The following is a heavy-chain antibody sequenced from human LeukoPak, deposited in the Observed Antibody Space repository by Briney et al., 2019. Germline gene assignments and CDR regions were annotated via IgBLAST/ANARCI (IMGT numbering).Heavy chain of an antibody. D-gene: IGHD3-22*01. CDR3: ARAAYYYDSSGYSPMRY. CDR2: ISSFSSNI. J-gene: IGHJ4*02. CDR1: GFTFSSYS. Sequence: GVSLRLSCAASGFTFSSYSMNWVRQAPGKGLEWVSYISSFSSNIYYVDSVKGRFTISRDNAKNSLYLQMNSLRDEDTAVYYCARAAYYYDSSGYSPMRYWGQGTLVTVFS. V-gene: IGHV3-48*02.